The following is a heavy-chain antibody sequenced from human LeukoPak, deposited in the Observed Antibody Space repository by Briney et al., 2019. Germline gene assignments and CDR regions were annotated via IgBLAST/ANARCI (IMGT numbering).Heavy chain of an antibody. D-gene: IGHD3-9*01. CDR2: IYYSGST. CDR1: GGSISSSSYY. V-gene: IGHV4-39*01. CDR3: ARRIPFYDILTGYYAFFYFDY. Sequence: SQTLSLTCTVSGGSISSSSYYWGWIRQPPGKGLEWIGSIYYSGSTYYNPSLKSRATISVDTSKNQFSLKLSSVTAADTAVYYCARRIPFYDILTGYYAFFYFDYWGQGTLVTVSS. J-gene: IGHJ4*02.